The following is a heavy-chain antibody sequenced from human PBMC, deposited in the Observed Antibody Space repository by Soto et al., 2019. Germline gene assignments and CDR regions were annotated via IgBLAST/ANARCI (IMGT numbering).Heavy chain of an antibody. V-gene: IGHV3-7*05. Sequence: EVQLVESGGGLVQPGASLRLSCVASGFALSNYWINWVRQAPGKGLEWVANIKQDGSEKNYVDSVKGRFTISRDNARNSLYLQMHSLRAEDTAAYYCATETSTWGCWGQGTLVTVSS. D-gene: IGHD7-27*01. CDR3: ATETSTWGC. CDR1: GFALSNYW. J-gene: IGHJ4*02. CDR2: IKQDGSEK.